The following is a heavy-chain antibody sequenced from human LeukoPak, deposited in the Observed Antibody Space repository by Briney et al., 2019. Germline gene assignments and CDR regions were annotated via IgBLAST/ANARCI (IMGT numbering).Heavy chain of an antibody. CDR2: ISAYNGNT. CDR1: GYTFTSYG. CDR3: ARYYDSSGYHGYYFDY. V-gene: IGHV1-18*01. J-gene: IGHJ4*02. Sequence: ASVKVSCKASGYTFTSYGISWVRQAPGQGLEWMGWISAYNGNTNYAQKLQGRVTMTTDTSMSTAYMELRSLRSDDTAVYYCARYYDSSGYHGYYFDYWGQGTLVTVSS. D-gene: IGHD3-22*01.